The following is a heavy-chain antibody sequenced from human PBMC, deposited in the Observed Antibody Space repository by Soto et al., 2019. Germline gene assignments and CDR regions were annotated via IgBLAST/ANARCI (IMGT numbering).Heavy chain of an antibody. V-gene: IGHV3-7*01. CDR2: IKQDGSEK. CDR1: GFTFSSYW. CDR3: ARALSYSNPHYFYYYYMDV. Sequence: PGGSLRLSCAASGFTFSSYWMSWVRQAPGKGLEWVANIKQDGSEKYYVDSVKGRFTISRDNAKNSLYLQMNSLRAEDTAVYYCARALSYSNPHYFYYYYMDVWGKGTTVTVSS. D-gene: IGHD4-4*01. J-gene: IGHJ6*03.